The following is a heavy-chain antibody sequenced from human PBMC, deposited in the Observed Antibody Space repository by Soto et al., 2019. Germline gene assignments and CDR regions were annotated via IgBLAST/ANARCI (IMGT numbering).Heavy chain of an antibody. CDR2: TYYRSKWYN. CDR3: AVSYNSGWFFDY. V-gene: IGHV6-1*01. D-gene: IGHD6-19*01. Sequence: QTLSLTCGISGDSVSSNSAAWNWIRQSPSRGLEWLGRTYYRSKWYNDYAVSVKSRITINPDTSKNQFSLQLNSVTPEDTAVYCCAVSYNSGWFFDYWGPGTLVTVYS. J-gene: IGHJ4*02. CDR1: GDSVSSNSAA.